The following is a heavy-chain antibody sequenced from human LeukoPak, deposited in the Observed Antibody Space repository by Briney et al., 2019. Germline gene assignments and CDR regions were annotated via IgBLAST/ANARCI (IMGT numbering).Heavy chain of an antibody. D-gene: IGHD1-14*01. J-gene: IGHJ3*02. Sequence: GGSLRLSCAASGLTVSSNCMSWVRQAPGKGLEWVSYISSSSSTIYYADSVKGRFTISRDNAKNSLYLQMNSLRAEDTAVYYCAREAEDDAFDIWGQGTMVTVSS. CDR2: ISSSSSTI. CDR1: GLTVSSNC. CDR3: AREAEDDAFDI. V-gene: IGHV3-48*01.